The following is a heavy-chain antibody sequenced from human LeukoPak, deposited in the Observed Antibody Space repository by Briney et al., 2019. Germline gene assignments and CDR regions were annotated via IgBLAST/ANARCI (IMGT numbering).Heavy chain of an antibody. CDR3: ARGGQLVTYFDY. CDR2: ITWNGGST. J-gene: IGHJ4*02. V-gene: IGHV3-20*04. D-gene: IGHD6-6*01. Sequence: GGSLRLSCAASGFTFDDYGMSWIRQAPGKGLEWVSGITWNGGSTGFADSVKGRFTISRDNAKNSLHLQMNGLSAEETALYYCARGGQLVTYFDYWGQGTLVTVSS. CDR1: GFTFDDYG.